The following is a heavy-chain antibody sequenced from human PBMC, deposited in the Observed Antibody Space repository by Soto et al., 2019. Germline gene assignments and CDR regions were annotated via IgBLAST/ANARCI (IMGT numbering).Heavy chain of an antibody. D-gene: IGHD4-17*01. J-gene: IGHJ3*02. CDR2: ISSSGDSA. Sequence: PGGSLRLSCAASGFTFSSDAMSWVRQAPGKGLEWVSAISSSGDSAYYAESVRGRFTISRDNSINTLYLQMRSLRPEDTAVYYCAHPRGYGVFDAVDIWGQGTMVTVSS. V-gene: IGHV3-23*01. CDR1: GFTFSSDA. CDR3: AHPRGYGVFDAVDI.